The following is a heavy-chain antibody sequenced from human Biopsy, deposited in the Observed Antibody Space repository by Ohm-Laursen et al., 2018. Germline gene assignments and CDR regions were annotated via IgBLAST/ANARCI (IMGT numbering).Heavy chain of an antibody. V-gene: IGHV4-31*01. D-gene: IGHD3-22*01. J-gene: IGHJ5*02. CDR1: GGSISSGGSY. CDR2: IFNSANT. CDR3: ARGDYFDSNGYFWFDP. Sequence: TLSLTCTVSGGSISSGGSYWSWIRQRPGKGLEWIGYIFNSANTYYYPSLKNLITISGDTSKNQFSLKLNSVTAADTAVYYCARGDYFDSNGYFWFDPWGQGTLVTVSS.